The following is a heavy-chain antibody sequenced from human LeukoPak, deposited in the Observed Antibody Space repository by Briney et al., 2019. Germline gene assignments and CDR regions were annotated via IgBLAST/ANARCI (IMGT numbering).Heavy chain of an antibody. CDR3: ARAPTDYGDYEEHYYYMDV. CDR2: ISAYSGNT. CDR1: GYTFISYG. J-gene: IGHJ6*03. D-gene: IGHD4-17*01. V-gene: IGHV1-18*01. Sequence: ASVKVSCKASGYTFISYGISWVRQAPGQGLEWMGWISAYSGNTNYAQKLQGRITMTTDTSTSTAYMELRSLRSDDTAIYYCARAPTDYGDYEEHYYYMDVWGKGTTVTVSS.